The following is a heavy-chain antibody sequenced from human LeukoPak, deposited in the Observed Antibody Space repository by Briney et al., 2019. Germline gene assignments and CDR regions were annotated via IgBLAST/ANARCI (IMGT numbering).Heavy chain of an antibody. CDR1: GGSISSYY. D-gene: IGHD5-12*01. J-gene: IGHJ6*03. Sequence: NPSETLSLTCTVSGGSISSYYWSWVRQPAGKGLEWIGRIYTSGSTTYNPSLKSRVTMSVDTSKNQFSLKLSSVTAADTAVYYCARVVGYSGYGGYYYYYMDVWGKGTTVTVSS. CDR2: IYTSGST. V-gene: IGHV4-4*07. CDR3: ARVVGYSGYGGYYYYYMDV.